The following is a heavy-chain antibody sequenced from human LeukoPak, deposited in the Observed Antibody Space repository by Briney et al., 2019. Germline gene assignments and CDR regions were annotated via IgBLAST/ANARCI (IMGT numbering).Heavy chain of an antibody. CDR1: GFTFDDYA. CDR2: ISWNSGGI. D-gene: IGHD3/OR15-3a*01. Sequence: GGSLRLSCAASGFTFDDYAMHWVWQAPGKGLEWVSGISWNSGGIGYADSVKGRFTISRDNAKNSLYLQMNSLRAEDTALYYCAKASRGLVNLIYFDYWGQGTLVTVSS. CDR3: AKASRGLVNLIYFDY. J-gene: IGHJ4*02. V-gene: IGHV3-9*01.